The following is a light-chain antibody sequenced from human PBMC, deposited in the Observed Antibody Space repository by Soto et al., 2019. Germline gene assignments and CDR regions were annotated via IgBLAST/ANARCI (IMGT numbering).Light chain of an antibody. CDR2: SAS. Sequence: EIVMTQSPATLSVSPGERATLSCRASQSVSSNLAWYLQKPGQAPRLLIYSASTRATGIPARFSGSGSGTEFTLTISSLQSEDFAVYYCQQYNNWPYTFGQGTKLEIK. V-gene: IGKV3-15*01. J-gene: IGKJ2*01. CDR1: QSVSSN. CDR3: QQYNNWPYT.